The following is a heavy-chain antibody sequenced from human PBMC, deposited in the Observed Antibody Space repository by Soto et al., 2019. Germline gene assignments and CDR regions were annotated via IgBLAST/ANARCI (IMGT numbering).Heavy chain of an antibody. D-gene: IGHD3-16*01. J-gene: IGHJ6*02. V-gene: IGHV5-10-1*01. CDR2: IDPSDSYT. Sequence: EVQLVQSGAEVKKPGESLRISCKASGHTFTSYWISWVRQMPGKGLEWMGRIDPSDSYTNYSPSFRGHVTISVDKSLGSACLQGSGRRASDSALYYCGRGGLVEGVKGGGYYAMDVWGQGTTVTVSS. CDR3: GRGGLVEGVKGGGYYAMDV. CDR1: GHTFTSYW.